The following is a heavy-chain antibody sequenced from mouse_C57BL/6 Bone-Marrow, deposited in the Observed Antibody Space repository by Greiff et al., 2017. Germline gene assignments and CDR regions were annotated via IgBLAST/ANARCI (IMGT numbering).Heavy chain of an antibody. CDR2: IRNKANGYTT. V-gene: IGHV7-3*01. J-gene: IGHJ4*01. CDR1: GFTFTDYY. Sequence: EVQVVESGGGLVQPGGSLSLSCAASGFTFTDYYMSWVRQPPGKALEWLGFIRNKANGYTTEYSASVKGRFTISRDNSQSILYLQMKALRAEDSATYYCARYPTVVASPYYYAMDYWGQGTSVTVSS. D-gene: IGHD1-1*01. CDR3: ARYPTVVASPYYYAMDY.